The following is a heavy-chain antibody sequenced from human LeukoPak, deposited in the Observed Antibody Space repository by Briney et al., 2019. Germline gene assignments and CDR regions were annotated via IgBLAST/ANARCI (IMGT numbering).Heavy chain of an antibody. CDR1: GFNFDIFA. V-gene: IGHV3-23*01. D-gene: IGHD3-16*01. J-gene: IGHJ4*02. CDR3: AKGEVPTNT. CDR2: LGRSGGSR. Sequence: GGSLGLSCVASGFNFDIFAMNWVRQFPGGGLEWVSSLGRSGGSRNYADSVKGRFTISRDNSKNTLYLQMNSLRDEDSAIYYCAKGEVPTNTWVQGTRVTVSS.